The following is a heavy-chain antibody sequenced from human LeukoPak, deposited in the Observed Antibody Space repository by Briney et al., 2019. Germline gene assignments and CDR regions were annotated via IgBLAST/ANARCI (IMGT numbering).Heavy chain of an antibody. Sequence: VASVNVSCKASGYTFTSYGISWVRQAPGQGLEWMGWISAYNGNTNYAQKLQGRVTMTTDTSTRTAYMELRSLRSDDTAVYYCARDLAPGIAAAGVLWFDPWGQGTLVTVSS. CDR3: ARDLAPGIAAAGVLWFDP. D-gene: IGHD6-13*01. V-gene: IGHV1-18*01. CDR1: GYTFTSYG. CDR2: ISAYNGNT. J-gene: IGHJ5*02.